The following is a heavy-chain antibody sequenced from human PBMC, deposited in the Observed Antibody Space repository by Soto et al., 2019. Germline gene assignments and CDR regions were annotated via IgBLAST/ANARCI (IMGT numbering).Heavy chain of an antibody. V-gene: IGHV1-58*01. Sequence: SVKVSCKASGFTFTTSAVQWVRQARGQRLEWIGWIVVGSGNTIYAQRFQERVAITRDMSASTAYMELSSLRSEDTAVYYCAAVGIASVGYYNGMDVWGQGTTVTVSS. J-gene: IGHJ6*02. CDR1: GFTFTTSA. D-gene: IGHD6-13*01. CDR2: IVVGSGNT. CDR3: AAVGIASVGYYNGMDV.